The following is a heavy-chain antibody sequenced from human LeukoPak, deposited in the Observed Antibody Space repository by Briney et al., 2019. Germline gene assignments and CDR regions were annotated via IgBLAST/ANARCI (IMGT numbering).Heavy chain of an antibody. CDR2: IYYSGST. CDR1: GGSVSSGSYY. V-gene: IGHV4-61*01. Sequence: SETLSLTCTVSGGSVSSGSYYWSWIRQPPGKGLEWIGYIYYSGSTNYNPSLKSRVTISVDTSKNQFSLKLSSVTAADTAVYYCARSHLWFGELLNYFDYWGQGTLVTASS. J-gene: IGHJ4*02. CDR3: ARSHLWFGELLNYFDY. D-gene: IGHD3-10*01.